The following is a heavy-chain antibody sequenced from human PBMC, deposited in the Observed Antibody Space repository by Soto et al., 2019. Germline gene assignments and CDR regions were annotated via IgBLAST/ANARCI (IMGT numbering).Heavy chain of an antibody. CDR3: ARDLSSIAAAGINWFDP. J-gene: IGHJ5*02. CDR2: IKQDGSEK. CDR1: GFTFNSYW. D-gene: IGHD6-13*01. V-gene: IGHV3-7*03. Sequence: GGSLRLSCAASGFTFNSYWMSWVRQAPGKGLEWVAKIKQDGSEKYYVDSVKGRFTISRDNAKNSLYLQMYSLRAEDTAVYYCARDLSSIAAAGINWFDPWGQGTLVTVSS.